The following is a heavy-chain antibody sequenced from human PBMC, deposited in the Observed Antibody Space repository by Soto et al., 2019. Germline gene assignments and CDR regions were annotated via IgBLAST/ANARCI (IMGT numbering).Heavy chain of an antibody. CDR1: GFTFSGSA. J-gene: IGHJ4*02. V-gene: IGHV3-73*01. CDR2: IRSKANSYAT. CDR3: ARHAPITARWHLCH. D-gene: IGHD5-12*01. Sequence: PGGSLRLSCAASGFTFSGSAMHWVRQASGKGLEWVGHIRSKANSYATVYAASVKGRFTISRDDSKNTAYLQMNSLKTEDTAVYYCARHAPITARWHLCHWGRGT.